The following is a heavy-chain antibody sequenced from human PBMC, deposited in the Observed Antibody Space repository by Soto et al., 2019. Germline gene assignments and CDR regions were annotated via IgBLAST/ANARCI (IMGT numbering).Heavy chain of an antibody. CDR1: GYTFTSYG. CDR3: ARATARSFYGDYVRWGDY. CDR2: ISAYNGNT. J-gene: IGHJ4*02. V-gene: IGHV1-18*01. D-gene: IGHD4-17*01. Sequence: QVQLVQSGAEVKKPGASVKVSCKAYGYTFTSYGISWVRQAPGQGLEWMGWISAYNGNTNYAQNLQGRVTMTTDTSTSTAYMELRSLRSDDTAVYYCARATARSFYGDYVRWGDYWGQGTLVTVSS.